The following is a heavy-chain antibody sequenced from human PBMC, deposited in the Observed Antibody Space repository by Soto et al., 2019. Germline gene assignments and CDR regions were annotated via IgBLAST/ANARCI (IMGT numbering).Heavy chain of an antibody. V-gene: IGHV3-21*01. D-gene: IGHD3-9*01. Sequence: EVQLVESGGGLVKPGGSLRLSCAASGFTFSSYSMNWVRQAPGKGLEWVSSISSSSSYIYYADSVKGRFTISRDNAKHSLYLQMNSLRAEDTAVYYCARDPASYYDILTGYFSWFDPWGQGTLVTVSS. J-gene: IGHJ5*02. CDR2: ISSSSSYI. CDR1: GFTFSSYS. CDR3: ARDPASYYDILTGYFSWFDP.